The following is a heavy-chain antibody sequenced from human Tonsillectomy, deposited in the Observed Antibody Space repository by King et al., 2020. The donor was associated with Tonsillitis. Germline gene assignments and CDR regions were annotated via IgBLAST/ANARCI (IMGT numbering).Heavy chain of an antibody. CDR2: IYYSGST. J-gene: IGHJ4*02. V-gene: IGHV4-59*08. CDR1: GGSISSYY. D-gene: IGHD3-10*01. Sequence: VQLQESGPGLVKPSETLSLTCTVSGGSISSYYWSWIRQPPGKGLEWIGYIYYSGSTNYNPSLKSRVTISVDTSKNQFSLKLSSVTAADTAVYYCARQVTMVRGVYYFDYWGQGTLVTVSS. CDR3: ARQVTMVRGVYYFDY.